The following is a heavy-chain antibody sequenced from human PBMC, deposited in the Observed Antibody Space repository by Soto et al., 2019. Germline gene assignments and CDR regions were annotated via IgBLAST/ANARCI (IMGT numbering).Heavy chain of an antibody. CDR2: IIPIFGTA. CDR3: ARDNRGFGVVPSYYYYGMDV. D-gene: IGHD3-3*01. Sequence: QVQLVQSGAEVKKPGSSVNVSCKASGGTFSSYAISWVRQAPGQGLECMGVIIPIFGTANYAQKFQGRVTITADESTSTAYIELSSLRSEDTAVYYCARDNRGFGVVPSYYYYGMDVWGQGTTVTVSS. V-gene: IGHV1-69*01. CDR1: GGTFSSYA. J-gene: IGHJ6*02.